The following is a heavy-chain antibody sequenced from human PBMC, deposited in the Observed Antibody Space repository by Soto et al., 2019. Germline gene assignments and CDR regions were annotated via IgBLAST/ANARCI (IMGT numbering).Heavy chain of an antibody. D-gene: IGHD3-3*01. CDR3: ARLTIFGVVLYPYFDY. CDR1: GYSFTSYW. CDR2: IYPGDSDT. V-gene: IGHV5-51*01. Sequence: GESLKISCKGSGYSFTSYWIGWVRQMPGKGLEWMGIIYPGDSDTRYSPSFQGQVTISADKSISTAYLQWSSLKASDTAMYYCARLTIFGVVLYPYFDYWGQGTLVTVSS. J-gene: IGHJ4*02.